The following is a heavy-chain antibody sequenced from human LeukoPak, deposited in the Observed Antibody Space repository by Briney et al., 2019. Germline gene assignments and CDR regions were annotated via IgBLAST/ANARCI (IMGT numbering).Heavy chain of an antibody. V-gene: IGHV4-38-2*02. CDR3: ASLLLPRITMVRGVNVYWYFDL. CDR1: GYSISSGYY. Sequence: SETLSLTCTVSGYSISSGYYWGWIRQPPGKGLEWIGSIYHSGSTYYNPSLKSRVSISVDTSKNQFSLKLSSVTAADTAVYYCASLLLPRITMVRGVNVYWYFDLWGRGTLVTVSS. CDR2: IYHSGST. J-gene: IGHJ2*01. D-gene: IGHD3-10*01.